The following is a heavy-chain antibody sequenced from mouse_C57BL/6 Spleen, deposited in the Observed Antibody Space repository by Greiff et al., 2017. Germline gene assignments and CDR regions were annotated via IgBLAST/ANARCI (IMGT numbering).Heavy chain of an antibody. D-gene: IGHD1-1*01. CDR3: TRMGYYYGSSSHCFDY. CDR1: GYTFTDHT. CDR2: IYPRDGST. J-gene: IGHJ2*01. Sequence: QVQLQQSDAELVKPGASVKISCKVSGYTFTDHTIHWMKQRPEQGLEWIGYIYPRDGSTKYNEKFKGKATLTADKSSSTAYMQLNRLTSEDSAVYFCTRMGYYYGSSSHCFDYWGQGTTLTVSS. V-gene: IGHV1-78*01.